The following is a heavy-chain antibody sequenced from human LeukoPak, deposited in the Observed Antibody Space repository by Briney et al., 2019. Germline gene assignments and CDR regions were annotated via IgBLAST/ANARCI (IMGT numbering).Heavy chain of an antibody. Sequence: SETLSLTCTVSGGSISSYYWSWIRQPPGKGLEWIGYIYYSGNTNYKSSLKSRVTISVDTSKNQFSLKLSSVTAADTAVYYCARTTEGGYSYGYFYYYYMDVWGKGTTVTISS. J-gene: IGHJ6*03. CDR3: ARTTEGGYSYGYFYYYYMDV. V-gene: IGHV4-59*01. CDR2: IYYSGNT. CDR1: GGSISSYY. D-gene: IGHD5-18*01.